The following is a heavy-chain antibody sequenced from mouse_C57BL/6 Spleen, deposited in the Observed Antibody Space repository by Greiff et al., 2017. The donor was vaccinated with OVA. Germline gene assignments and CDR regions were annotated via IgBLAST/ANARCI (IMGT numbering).Heavy chain of an antibody. CDR3: ARSEDYDPFFDY. CDR2: IYPGDGDT. V-gene: IGHV1-82*01. Sequence: VQLQQSGPELVKPGASVKISCKASGYAFSSSWMNWVKQRPGKGLEWIGRIYPGDGDTNYNGKFKGKATLTADKSSSTAYMQLSSLTSEDSAVYFCARSEDYDPFFDYWGQGTTRTVSS. D-gene: IGHD2-4*01. CDR1: GYAFSSSW. J-gene: IGHJ2*01.